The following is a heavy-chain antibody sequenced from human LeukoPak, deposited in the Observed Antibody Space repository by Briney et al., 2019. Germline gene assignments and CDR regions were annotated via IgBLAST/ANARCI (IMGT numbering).Heavy chain of an antibody. V-gene: IGHV3-21*01. D-gene: IGHD3-9*01. CDR1: GFTFSSYS. CDR3: ARVPVLRYFDWPGDAFDI. J-gene: IGHJ3*02. CDR2: ISSSSSYI. Sequence: PGGPLRLSCAASGFTFSSYSMNWVRQAPGKGLEWVSSISSSSSYIYYADSVKGRFTISRDNAKNSLYLQMNSLRAEDTAVYYCARVPVLRYFDWPGDAFDIWGQGTMVTVSS.